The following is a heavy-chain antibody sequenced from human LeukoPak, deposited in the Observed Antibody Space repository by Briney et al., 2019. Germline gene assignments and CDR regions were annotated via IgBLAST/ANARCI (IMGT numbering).Heavy chain of an antibody. Sequence: ASVKVSCKASGYTFTSYGISWVRQAPGQGLEWMGWISAYNGNTNYAQKLQGRVTMTTDTSTSTAYMELRSLRSDDTAVYYCARDYRDGYNSGLRYFDYWGQGTLVTVSS. D-gene: IGHD5-24*01. J-gene: IGHJ4*02. CDR1: GYTFTSYG. CDR2: ISAYNGNT. V-gene: IGHV1-18*01. CDR3: ARDYRDGYNSGLRYFDY.